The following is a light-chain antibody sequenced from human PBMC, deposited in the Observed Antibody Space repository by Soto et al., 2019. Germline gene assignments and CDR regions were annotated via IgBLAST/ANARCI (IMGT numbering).Light chain of an antibody. V-gene: IGKV3-15*01. Sequence: EIVMAQSPATLSVSPGERATLSCRASQSVSGNLTWYQQKPGQAPRLIIYGASTRATGIPARFSGSGSGTEFTLTISSLQSEDFAVYYCQKYNNWPLAFGQGTKVEIK. CDR2: GAS. CDR3: QKYNNWPLA. J-gene: IGKJ1*01. CDR1: QSVSGN.